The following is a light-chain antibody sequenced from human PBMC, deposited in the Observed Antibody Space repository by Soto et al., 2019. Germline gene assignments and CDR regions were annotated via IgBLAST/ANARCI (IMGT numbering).Light chain of an antibody. CDR2: SNN. V-gene: IGLV1-44*01. Sequence: QSVLTQPPSASGTPGQRVTISCSGSSSNIGSNTVNWYQQLPGTAPKLLIYSNNQRPSGVPDRFSGSKSGTSASLAISGLKSEDEADYYCAAWDDSLNGVVFVGGTKLTVL. CDR1: SSNIGSNT. J-gene: IGLJ2*01. CDR3: AAWDDSLNGVV.